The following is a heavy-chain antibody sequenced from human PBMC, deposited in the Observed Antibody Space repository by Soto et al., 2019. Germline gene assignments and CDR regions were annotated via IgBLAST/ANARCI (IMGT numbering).Heavy chain of an antibody. V-gene: IGHV4-34*01. Sequence: QVQLQQWGAGLLKPSETLSLTCAVYGGSFSGYYWSWIRQPPGKGLEWIGEINHSGSTNYNPSLKSRVTISADTSKNQFSLKLSSVTAADTAVYYCARGGIAARPFYFDYWGQGTLVTVSS. CDR2: INHSGST. CDR3: ARGGIAARPFYFDY. CDR1: GGSFSGYY. D-gene: IGHD6-6*01. J-gene: IGHJ4*02.